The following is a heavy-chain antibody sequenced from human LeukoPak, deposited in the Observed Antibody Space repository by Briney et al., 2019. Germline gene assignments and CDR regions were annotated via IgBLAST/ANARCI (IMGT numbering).Heavy chain of an antibody. CDR1: GYTFTGYY. D-gene: IGHD1-26*01. V-gene: IGHV1-2*02. CDR3: ARVEREETTTGTFDI. Sequence: ASVKVSCKASGYTFTGYYMHWVRQAPGQGLEWMGWINPNSGGTNYAQKFQGRVTMTRDTSISTAYMELSRLESDDTAVYYCARVEREETTTGTFDIWGQGTMVTVSS. CDR2: INPNSGGT. J-gene: IGHJ3*02.